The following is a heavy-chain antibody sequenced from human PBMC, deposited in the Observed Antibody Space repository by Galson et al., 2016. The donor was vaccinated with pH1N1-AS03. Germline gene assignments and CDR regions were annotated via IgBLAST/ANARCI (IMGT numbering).Heavy chain of an antibody. V-gene: IGHV1-69*10. J-gene: IGHJ4*02. CDR2: IIPLLDKA. CDR1: GGTFSSYG. CDR3: ATIFGRLNDAY. Sequence: SVKVSCKASGGTFSSYGISWVRQAPGQGLEWMGSIIPLLDKADYAQRFQGRVTITADESASTVNMELSGLRSEDSAVYYCATIFGRLNDAYWGQGTLVTVSS. D-gene: IGHD3-3*01.